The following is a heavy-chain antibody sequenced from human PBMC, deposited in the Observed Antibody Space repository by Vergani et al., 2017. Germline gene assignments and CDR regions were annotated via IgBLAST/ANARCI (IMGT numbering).Heavy chain of an antibody. CDR1: GYTFTSYD. CDR2: MNPNSGNA. D-gene: IGHD6-13*01. V-gene: IGHV1-8*01. CDR3: ARGERRSGQQLVKGGAFDS. Sequence: QVQLVQSGAEVKKPGASVKVSCKASGYTFTSYDMNWVRQATGQGLEWMGWMNPNSGNARYAQKFQGRVTMTRNISISTAYMELSSLRSEDTAVYYCARGERRSGQQLVKGGAFDSWGQGTLVTVSS. J-gene: IGHJ4*02.